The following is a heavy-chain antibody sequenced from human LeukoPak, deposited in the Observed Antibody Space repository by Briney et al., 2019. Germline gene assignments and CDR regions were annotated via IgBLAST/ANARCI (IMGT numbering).Heavy chain of an antibody. CDR1: GFTFSSYG. Sequence: PGGSLGLSCAASGFTFSSYGMHWVRQAPGKGLEWVAVISYDGSNKYYADSVKGRFTISRDNSKNTLYLQMNSLRAEDTAVYYCAKEEKDGVFWYFDLWGRGTLVTVSS. J-gene: IGHJ2*01. CDR2: ISYDGSNK. CDR3: AKEEKDGVFWYFDL. V-gene: IGHV3-30*18. D-gene: IGHD2-15*01.